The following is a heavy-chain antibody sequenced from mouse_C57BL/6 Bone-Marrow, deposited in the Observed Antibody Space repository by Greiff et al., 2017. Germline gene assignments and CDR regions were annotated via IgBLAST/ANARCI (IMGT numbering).Heavy chain of an antibody. D-gene: IGHD2-1*01. J-gene: IGHJ3*01. Sequence: QVQLQQSGAELVRPGTSVKVSCKASGYAFTNYLIEWVKQRPGQGLEWIGVINPGSGGTNYNEKFKGKATLTADKSSSTAYMQLSSLTSEDSAVYFCARHYGNYVWFAYWGQGTLVTVSA. CDR2: INPGSGGT. V-gene: IGHV1-54*01. CDR3: ARHYGNYVWFAY. CDR1: GYAFTNYL.